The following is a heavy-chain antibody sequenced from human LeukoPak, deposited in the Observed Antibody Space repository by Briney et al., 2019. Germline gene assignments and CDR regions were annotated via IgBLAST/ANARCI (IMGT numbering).Heavy chain of an antibody. Sequence: SETLSLTCTVSGGSISSYYWSWIRQPAGKGLEWIGRIYTSGSTNYNPSLKSRVTMSVDTSKNQFSLKLSSVTAADTAVYYCASSGGSGFTRSSYYFDYWAREPWSPSPQ. D-gene: IGHD3-22*01. CDR3: ASSGGSGFTRSSYYFDY. CDR1: GGSISSYY. V-gene: IGHV4-4*07. CDR2: IYTSGST. J-gene: IGHJ4*02.